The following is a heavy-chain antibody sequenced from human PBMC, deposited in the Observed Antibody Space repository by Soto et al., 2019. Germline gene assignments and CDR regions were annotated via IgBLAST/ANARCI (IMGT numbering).Heavy chain of an antibody. CDR2: ISYDGSDK. Sequence: GGSLRLSCSVSGFTFSSYGMHWVRQAPGKGLEWVALISYDGSDKYYADSVKGRFTISRDNSKNTLYLQMNSLRVEDTALYYCAKGGGSYSFDYWGQGTLVTVYS. D-gene: IGHD3-10*01. J-gene: IGHJ4*02. CDR3: AKGGGSYSFDY. CDR1: GFTFSSYG. V-gene: IGHV3-30*18.